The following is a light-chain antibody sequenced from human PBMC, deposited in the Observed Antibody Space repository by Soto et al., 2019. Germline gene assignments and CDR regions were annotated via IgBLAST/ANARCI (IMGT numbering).Light chain of an antibody. CDR1: DIASKS. V-gene: IGLV3-21*02. CDR3: QVWDSSSDHYV. Sequence: ELTQPPSVSVAPGQTARISWGGNDIASKSVHWSQQKPGQAPVLGVYDDNDRPSGSPERVSGSTSGDTATLTISRVEAGDEAQYYCQVWDSSSDHYVFGSGTKVTVL. J-gene: IGLJ1*01. CDR2: DDN.